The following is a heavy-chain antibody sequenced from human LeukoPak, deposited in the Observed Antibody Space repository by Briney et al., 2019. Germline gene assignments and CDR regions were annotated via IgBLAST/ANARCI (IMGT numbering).Heavy chain of an antibody. Sequence: SETLSLTCTVSGGSISLYYWSWIRQPPGKGLEWIGNIYYSGSTNYNPSLKSRVTISVDTSKNQFSLKLSSVTAADTAVYYCARAVTGTTLWYFDLWGRGTLVTVSS. CDR3: ARAVTGTTLWYFDL. V-gene: IGHV4-59*01. J-gene: IGHJ2*01. CDR1: GGSISLYY. D-gene: IGHD1-20*01. CDR2: IYYSGST.